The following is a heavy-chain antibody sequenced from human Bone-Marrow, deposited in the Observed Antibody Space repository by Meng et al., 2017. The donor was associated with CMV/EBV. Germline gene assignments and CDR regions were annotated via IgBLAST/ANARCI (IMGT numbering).Heavy chain of an antibody. CDR3: ARGKSVNGNAAGS. Sequence: GESLKISCAASGFTFDDYAMHWVRQAPGKGLEWVSGISGSGGSTYYADSVKGRFTISRDNSKNTLYLQMNSLRAEDTAVYYCARGKSVNGNAAGSWGQGTLVTVSS. CDR1: GFTFDDYA. CDR2: ISGSGGST. D-gene: IGHD3-10*01. V-gene: IGHV3-23*01. J-gene: IGHJ4*02.